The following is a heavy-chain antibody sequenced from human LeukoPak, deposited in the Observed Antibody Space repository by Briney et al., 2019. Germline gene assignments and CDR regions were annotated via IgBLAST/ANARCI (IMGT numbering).Heavy chain of an antibody. Sequence: ASVKVSCKASGYPFTIYGFTWVRQAPGQGLEWMGRISSHDGDTNYAQNLQGRVTRTTDTSTSTAYMELRSLTSDDTAIYYCARDRGPSGSYYFDYWGQGTLVTVSS. J-gene: IGHJ4*02. CDR1: GYPFTIYG. V-gene: IGHV1-18*01. CDR3: ARDRGPSGSYYFDY. CDR2: ISSHDGDT. D-gene: IGHD1-26*01.